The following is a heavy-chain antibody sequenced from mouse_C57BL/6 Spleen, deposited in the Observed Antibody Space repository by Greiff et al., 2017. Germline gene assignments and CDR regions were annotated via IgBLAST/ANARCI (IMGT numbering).Heavy chain of an antibody. CDR1: GYSITSGYY. J-gene: IGHJ2*01. CDR2: ISYDGSN. Sequence: VQLQQSGPGLVKPSQSLSLTCSVTGYSITSGYYWNWIRQFPGNKLEWMGYISYDGSNNYNPSLKNRISITRDTSKNQFFLKLNSVTTEDTATYYCARAGYSNYGYFDYWGQGTTLTVSS. V-gene: IGHV3-6*01. D-gene: IGHD2-5*01. CDR3: ARAGYSNYGYFDY.